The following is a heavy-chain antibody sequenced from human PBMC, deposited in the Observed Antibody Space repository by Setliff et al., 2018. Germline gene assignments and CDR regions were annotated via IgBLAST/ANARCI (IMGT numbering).Heavy chain of an antibody. V-gene: IGHV1-69-2*01. CDR3: ATDRAWELRAFDI. J-gene: IGHJ3*02. CDR2: IDPRDDFT. Sequence: ASVKVSCKASGYSFSDFYMHWVRQVPGEGLEALGRIDPRDDFTVYAERFKDRLTITADTSTDTSYMEMSSLRFEDTAVYYCATDRAWELRAFDIWGQGTMVTVSS. CDR1: GYSFSDFY. D-gene: IGHD1-26*01.